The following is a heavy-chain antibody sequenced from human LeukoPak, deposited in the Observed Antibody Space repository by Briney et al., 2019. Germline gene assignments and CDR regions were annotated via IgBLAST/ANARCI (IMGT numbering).Heavy chain of an antibody. D-gene: IGHD3-9*01. CDR2: INPNSGGT. CDR1: GYTFTGYY. V-gene: IGHV1-2*04. CDR3: ARGGPHVFYDILTGYPTDAFDI. Sequence: ASVKVSCKASGYTFTGYYMHWVRQAPGQGLEWMGWINPNSGGTNYAQKFQGWVTMTRDTSISTAYMELSRLRSDDTAVYYCARGGPHVFYDILTGYPTDAFDIWGQGTMVTVSS. J-gene: IGHJ3*02.